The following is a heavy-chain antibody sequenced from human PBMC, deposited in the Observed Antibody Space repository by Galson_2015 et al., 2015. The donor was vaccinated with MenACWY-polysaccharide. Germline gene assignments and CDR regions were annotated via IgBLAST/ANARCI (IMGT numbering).Heavy chain of an antibody. J-gene: IGHJ5*02. Sequence: SETLSLTCTVSGGSMSTYHWSWIRQSPGEGLEWIGWIHYSGSTKYSPSLKSRVTISVDTSENQFSLKLSSVTTADTAVYYCARIGCMNKGNYYNYGWFDPWGQGTLVTVSS. CDR1: GGSMSTYH. CDR2: IHYSGST. CDR3: ARIGCMNKGNYYNYGWFDP. V-gene: IGHV4-59*01. D-gene: IGHD2-8*01.